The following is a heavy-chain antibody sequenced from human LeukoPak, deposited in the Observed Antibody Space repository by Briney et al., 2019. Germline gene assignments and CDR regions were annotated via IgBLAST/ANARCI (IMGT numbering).Heavy chain of an antibody. Sequence: GGSLRLSCAASGFTFSSYAMSWVRQAPGKGLEWVSAVSGSGGSTYYADSVKGRFTISRDNSKNTLYLQMNSLRAEDTAVYYCAKGDDFWSGYYYFDYWGRGTLVTVSS. CDR2: VSGSGGST. J-gene: IGHJ4*03. CDR1: GFTFSSYA. CDR3: AKGDDFWSGYYYFDY. D-gene: IGHD3-3*01. V-gene: IGHV3-23*01.